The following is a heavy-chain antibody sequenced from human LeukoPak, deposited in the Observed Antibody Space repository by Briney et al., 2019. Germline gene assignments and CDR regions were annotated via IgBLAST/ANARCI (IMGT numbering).Heavy chain of an antibody. V-gene: IGHV4-61*02. Sequence: SETLSLTCTVSGGSISSSSYKWGWMRQPPGKGLEWIGRIYTSGSTNYNPSLKSRVTISVDTSKNQFSLKLSSVTAADTAVYYCARGQRERGYSYGRLDYWGQGTLVTVSS. D-gene: IGHD5-18*01. CDR1: GGSISSSSYK. CDR3: ARGQRERGYSYGRLDY. J-gene: IGHJ4*02. CDR2: IYTSGST.